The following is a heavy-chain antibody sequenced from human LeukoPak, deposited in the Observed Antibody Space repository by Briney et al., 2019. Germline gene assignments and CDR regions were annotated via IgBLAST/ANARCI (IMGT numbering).Heavy chain of an antibody. D-gene: IGHD4-17*01. V-gene: IGHV1-69*13. CDR1: GGTFSSYA. Sequence: GASVKVSCKASGGTFSSYAISWVRQAPGQGLKWMGGIIPIFGTANYAQKFQGRATITADASATTAYMELVSLTSGDTAVYYCARDASSYGGKSWGEGYWGQGTRVTVSS. J-gene: IGHJ4*02. CDR2: IIPIFGTA. CDR3: ARDASSYGGKSWGEGY.